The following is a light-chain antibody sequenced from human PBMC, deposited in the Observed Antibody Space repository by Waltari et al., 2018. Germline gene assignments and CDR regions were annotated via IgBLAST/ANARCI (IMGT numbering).Light chain of an antibody. J-gene: IGLJ3*02. V-gene: IGLV1-44*01. CDR2: SND. Sequence: QSVLTQPPSASGTPGQRVPISCSGSNSNLGSNTFNWYQRAPGTAPKLLIYSNDQRPSGVPDRFSASKSGTSASLAISGLQSEDEADYYCATWDDRLTGVVFGGVVFGGGTKVTVL. CDR3: ATWDDRLTGVVFGGVV. CDR1: NSNLGSNT.